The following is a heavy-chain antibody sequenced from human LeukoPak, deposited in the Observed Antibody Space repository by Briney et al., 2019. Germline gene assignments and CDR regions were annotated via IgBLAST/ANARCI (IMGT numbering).Heavy chain of an antibody. D-gene: IGHD3-22*01. Sequence: GGSLRLSCAASGFTFSDYYMSWSRQAPGEGLERGSYISSSGSTIYYADSVKGRFTISRDNAKNSLYLQMNSLRAEDTAVYYCARRGSSGYYGDYWGQGTLVTVSS. J-gene: IGHJ4*02. CDR2: ISSSGSTI. V-gene: IGHV3-11*01. CDR1: GFTFSDYY. CDR3: ARRGSSGYYGDY.